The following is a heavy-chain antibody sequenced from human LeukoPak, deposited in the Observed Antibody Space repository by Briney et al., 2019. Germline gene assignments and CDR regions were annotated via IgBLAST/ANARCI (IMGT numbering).Heavy chain of an antibody. V-gene: IGHV3-7*01. CDR1: GFTFNNYW. J-gene: IGHJ4*02. Sequence: GGSLRLSCVASGFTFNNYWMSWVRQAPGKGLECVANIKQDGSEKYYVDSVKGRFTISRDDAKNSLYLQMNSLRAEDTAVYYCARDRPADYWGQGTLVTVSS. CDR3: ARDRPADY. CDR2: IKQDGSEK.